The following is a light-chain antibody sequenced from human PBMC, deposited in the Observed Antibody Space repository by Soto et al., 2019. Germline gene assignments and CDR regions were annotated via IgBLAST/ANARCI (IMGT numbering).Light chain of an antibody. V-gene: IGKV1-5*03. CDR2: KAS. Sequence: DIQMTQSPSNLSGSVGDRVTITCRASQTISSWLAWYQQKPGKAPKLLIYKASTLKSGVPSRFSGSGSGTELTLTISSLQPDDFATYYCQHYNSYSEAFGQGTKVELK. J-gene: IGKJ1*01. CDR1: QTISSW. CDR3: QHYNSYSEA.